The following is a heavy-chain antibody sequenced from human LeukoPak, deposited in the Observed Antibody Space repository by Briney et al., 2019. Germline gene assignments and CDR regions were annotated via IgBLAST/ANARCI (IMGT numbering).Heavy chain of an antibody. CDR2: IYYRGST. D-gene: IGHD3-22*01. J-gene: IGHJ4*02. Sequence: SETLSLTCTVSGRSINSGGYYWSWIRQHPGKGLEWIGFIYYRGSTYYNPSLKSRVTISVDTSNNQFSLKLSSVTAADTAVYYCARDYYDSSTYRGIAYWGQGTLVTVSS. V-gene: IGHV4-31*03. CDR1: GRSINSGGYY. CDR3: ARDYYDSSTYRGIAY.